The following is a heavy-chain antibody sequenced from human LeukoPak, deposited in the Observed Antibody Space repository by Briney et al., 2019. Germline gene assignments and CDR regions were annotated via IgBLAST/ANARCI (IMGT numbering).Heavy chain of an antibody. CDR3: ARGLNYDSSGYKYYFDY. D-gene: IGHD3-22*01. V-gene: IGHV4-31*03. J-gene: IGHJ4*02. Sequence: SETLSLTCTVSGGSISSGGYYWSWIRQHPGKGLEWIGYIYYSGSTYYNPSLKSRVTISVDTSKNQFSLKLSSVTAADTAVYYCARGLNYDSSGYKYYFDYWSQGTLVTVSS. CDR2: IYYSGST. CDR1: GGSISSGGYY.